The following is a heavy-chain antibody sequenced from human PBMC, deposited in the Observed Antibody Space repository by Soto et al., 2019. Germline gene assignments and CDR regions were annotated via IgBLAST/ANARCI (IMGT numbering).Heavy chain of an antibody. V-gene: IGHV4-39*02. J-gene: IGHJ4*02. CDR1: GVSISSSSYY. Sequence: KTSETLSLTCTVSGVSISSSSYYWGWIRQPPGKGLEWIGSIYYSGSTYHNPSLKSRVTISVDTSKNQFSLKLSSVTAADTAVYYCARDGLLFSGPYRPSRFDYWGLGTLVTVSS. CDR2: IYYSGST. D-gene: IGHD3-16*02. CDR3: ARDGLLFSGPYRPSRFDY.